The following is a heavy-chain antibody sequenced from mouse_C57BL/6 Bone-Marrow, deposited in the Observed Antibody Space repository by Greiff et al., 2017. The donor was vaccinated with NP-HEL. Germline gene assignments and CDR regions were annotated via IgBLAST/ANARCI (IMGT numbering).Heavy chain of an antibody. J-gene: IGHJ3*01. CDR1: GYAFSSSW. Sequence: QVQLKESGPELVKPGASVKISCKASGYAFSSSWMNWVKQRPGKGLEWIGRIYPGDGDTNFNGKFKGKATLSADKSSSTAYMQLSSLTSEDSAVYFCARGEGYYGSSPWFAYWGQGTLVTVSA. CDR2: IYPGDGDT. CDR3: ARGEGYYGSSPWFAY. V-gene: IGHV1-82*01. D-gene: IGHD1-1*01.